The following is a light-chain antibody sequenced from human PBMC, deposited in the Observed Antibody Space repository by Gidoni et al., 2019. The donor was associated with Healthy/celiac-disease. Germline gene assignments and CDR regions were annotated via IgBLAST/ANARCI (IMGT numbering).Light chain of an antibody. J-gene: IGKJ1*01. Sequence: EIVLTQSPGTLSWSPGERATLSCTASQSVSSGYLAWYQQKPGQAPRRLSYVASCRATGIPDRFSGSGSGTDFSLTISRLEPEDFAVYFCQQYSSSPRTFGQGTKVEIK. V-gene: IGKV3-20*01. CDR1: QSVSSGY. CDR3: QQYSSSPRT. CDR2: VAS.